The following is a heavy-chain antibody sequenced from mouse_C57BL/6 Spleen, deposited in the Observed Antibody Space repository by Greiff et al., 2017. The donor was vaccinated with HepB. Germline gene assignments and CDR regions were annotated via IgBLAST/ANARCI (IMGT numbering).Heavy chain of an antibody. Sequence: VQLQQSGAELAKPGASVKLSCKASGYTFTSYWMHWVKQRPGQGLEWIGYINPSSGYTKYNQKFKDKATLTADKSSSTAYKQLSSLTYVDSAFYYCARSFITTLPCWFAYWGQGTLVTVSA. D-gene: IGHD1-1*01. CDR1: GYTFTSYW. CDR3: ARSFITTLPCWFAY. J-gene: IGHJ3*01. CDR2: INPSSGYT. V-gene: IGHV1-7*01.